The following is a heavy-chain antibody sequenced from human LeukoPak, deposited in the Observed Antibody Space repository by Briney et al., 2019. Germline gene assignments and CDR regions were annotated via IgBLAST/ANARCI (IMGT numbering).Heavy chain of an antibody. D-gene: IGHD5-24*01. CDR2: INHSGST. J-gene: IGHJ4*02. CDR1: GGSISSYY. Sequence: SETLSLTCTVSGGSISSYYWTWIRQPPGRGLEWIGEINHSGSTNYNPSLKSRVTISVDTSKSQFSLKLNSVTAADTAMYYCAGGRDPYWGQGTLVTVSS. CDR3: AGGRDPY. V-gene: IGHV4-34*01.